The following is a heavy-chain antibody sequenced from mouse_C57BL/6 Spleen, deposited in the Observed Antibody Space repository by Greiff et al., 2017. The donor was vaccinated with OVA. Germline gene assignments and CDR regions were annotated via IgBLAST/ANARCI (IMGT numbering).Heavy chain of an antibody. CDR3: ARPIYDGYYVDY. Sequence: EVKLVESGGDLVKPGGSLKLSCAASGFTFSSYGMSWVRQTPDKRLEWVATISSGGSYTYYPDSVKGRFTISRDNAKNTLYLQMSSLKAEDTAMYYGARPIYDGYYVDYWGQGTTLTVSS. CDR1: GFTFSSYG. CDR2: ISSGGSYT. V-gene: IGHV5-6*01. J-gene: IGHJ2*01. D-gene: IGHD2-3*01.